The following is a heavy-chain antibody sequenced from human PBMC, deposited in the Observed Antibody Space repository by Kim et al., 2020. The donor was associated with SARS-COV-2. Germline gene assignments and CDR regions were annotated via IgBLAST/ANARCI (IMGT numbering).Heavy chain of an antibody. CDR3: ARDRSAITILGVVILPPDAFDI. CDR1: GYTFTRYV. J-gene: IGHJ3*02. V-gene: IGHV7-4-1*02. CDR2: INTNTGNP. D-gene: IGHD3-3*01. Sequence: ASVKVSCKASGYTFTRYVMNWVRQAPGQGLEWMGRINTNTGNPTYAQGLTGRFVFSLDTSVSTAYLQISSLKAEDTAVYYCARDRSAITILGVVILPPDAFDIWGQGTMVTVSS.